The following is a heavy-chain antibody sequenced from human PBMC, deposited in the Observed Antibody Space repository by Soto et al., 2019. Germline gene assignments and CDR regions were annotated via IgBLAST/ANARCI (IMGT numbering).Heavy chain of an antibody. CDR2: IYYSGST. Sequence: SETLSLTCTVSGGSISSGGYYWSWIRQHPGKGLEWIGYIYYSGSTYYNPSLKSRVTISVDTSKNQFSLKLSSVTAADTAVYYCARAAPPIADYYYYYYMDVWGKGTTVKSP. J-gene: IGHJ6*03. V-gene: IGHV4-31*03. D-gene: IGHD6-13*01. CDR3: ARAAPPIADYYYYYYMDV. CDR1: GGSISSGGYY.